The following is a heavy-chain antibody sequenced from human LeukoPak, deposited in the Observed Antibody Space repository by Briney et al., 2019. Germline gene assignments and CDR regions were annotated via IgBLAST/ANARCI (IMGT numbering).Heavy chain of an antibody. CDR1: GFTVSRYY. J-gene: IGHJ3*02. CDR3: ARPNYYDSRSWSFDI. V-gene: IGHV3-66*03. Sequence: GGSLRLSCAASGFTVSRYYMSWVRQAPGKGLEWVSVIYSSGSTYYEAAVKDRFTISRDNYKNTLLLQMNRMSAEATAVYYCARPNYYDSRSWSFDIWGQGTMVTVSS. D-gene: IGHD3-22*01. CDR2: IYSSGST.